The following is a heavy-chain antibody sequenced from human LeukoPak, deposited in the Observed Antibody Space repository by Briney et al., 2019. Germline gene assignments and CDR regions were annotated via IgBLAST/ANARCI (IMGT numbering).Heavy chain of an antibody. V-gene: IGHV4-39*07. CDR2: IYYTGST. D-gene: IGHD4-23*01. Sequence: PSETLSLTCIVSGGYIITSDHYWGWIRQPPGKGLEWIGSIYYTGSTSTNPFFKSRVTVSVDTSKNLFSLNLTSVTAADTAVYYCARERYYYGGKTWFDPWGQGTLVTVSS. CDR3: ARERYYYGGKTWFDP. CDR1: GGYIITSDHY. J-gene: IGHJ5*02.